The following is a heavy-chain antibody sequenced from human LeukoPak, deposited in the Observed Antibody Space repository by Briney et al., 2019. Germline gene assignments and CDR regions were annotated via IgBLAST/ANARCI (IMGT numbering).Heavy chain of an antibody. J-gene: IGHJ5*02. CDR1: GYTFTNYA. V-gene: IGHV1-3*01. CDR2: INVGNGNT. Sequence: VASVKVSCKASGYTFTNYAMHWVRQAPGQRLEWMGWINVGNGNTKYSQKFQGRVTITRDTSASTAYMELRSLRSDDTAVYYCARVYSSSSPGWFDPWGQGTLVTVSS. D-gene: IGHD6-13*01. CDR3: ARVYSSSSPGWFDP.